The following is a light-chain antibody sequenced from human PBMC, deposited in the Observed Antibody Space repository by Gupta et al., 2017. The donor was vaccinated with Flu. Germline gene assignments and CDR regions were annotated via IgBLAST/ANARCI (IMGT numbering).Light chain of an antibody. Sequence: GSPGQSLTISCVGTSNDVGSYNRVSWYQHHPGKAPELIIFEGTKRPSGVSARFSGSKPGNTASLTVSGLQPEDEAHYYCCSYAGSSTFLFGGGTKLTV. J-gene: IGLJ3*02. CDR2: EGT. CDR3: CSYAGSSTFL. V-gene: IGLV2-23*03. CDR1: SNDVGSYNR.